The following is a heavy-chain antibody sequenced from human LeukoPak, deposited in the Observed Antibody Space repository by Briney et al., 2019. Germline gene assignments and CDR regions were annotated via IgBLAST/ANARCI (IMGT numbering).Heavy chain of an antibody. Sequence: GGSLWLSCAASGFTFSYYAMRWVRQAPGKGLEWVAVISNDGSKKFYIDSVKGRFTVSSDKSTDTLYLQMNSLRPEDTAVYYCAKDRSPTGSYYGMDVWGQGTTVIVSS. CDR2: ISNDGSKK. V-gene: IGHV3-30*18. D-gene: IGHD1-1*01. J-gene: IGHJ6*02. CDR1: GFTFSYYA. CDR3: AKDRSPTGSYYGMDV.